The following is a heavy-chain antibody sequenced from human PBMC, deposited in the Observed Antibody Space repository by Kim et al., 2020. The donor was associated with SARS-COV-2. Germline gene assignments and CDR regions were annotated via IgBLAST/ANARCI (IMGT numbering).Heavy chain of an antibody. CDR1: GGSISSYY. J-gene: IGHJ5*02. CDR2: IYYSGST. Sequence: SKTLSLTCTVSGGSISSYYWSWIRQPPGKGLEWIGYIYYSGSTNYNPSLKSRVTISVDTSKNQFSLKLSSVTAADTAVYYCARDPLGDPGWFDPWGQGTLVTVSS. V-gene: IGHV4-59*01. CDR3: ARDPLGDPGWFDP. D-gene: IGHD3-10*01.